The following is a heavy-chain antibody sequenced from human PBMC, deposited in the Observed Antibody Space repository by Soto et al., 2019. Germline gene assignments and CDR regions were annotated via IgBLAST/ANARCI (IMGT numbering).Heavy chain of an antibody. Sequence: SETLSLTCTVSGGSISSGGYYWSWIRQHPWKGLECIGYIYYSGSTYYNPSLKSRVTMSVDTSKNQFSLKLSSVTAADTAVYYCARNRAVAGTWYDYWGQGXLVTVYS. CDR3: ARNRAVAGTWYDY. J-gene: IGHJ4*02. CDR1: GGSISSGGYY. D-gene: IGHD6-19*01. CDR2: IYYSGST. V-gene: IGHV4-31*03.